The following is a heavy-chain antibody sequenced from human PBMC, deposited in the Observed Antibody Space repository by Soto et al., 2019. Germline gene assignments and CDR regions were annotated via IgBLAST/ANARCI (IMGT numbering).Heavy chain of an antibody. V-gene: IGHV3-23*01. Sequence: EVQLLESGGGLIQPGGSLRLSCAASGFTFSTYAMSWVRRAPGKGLEGVSTISATGASTYYAESVKGRFTVSRDDSKNTLFLHINSLRVEDTALYHCAEPLSQWHASGDIDYWGQGTLVSVSS. CDR3: AEPLSQWHASGDIDY. CDR1: GFTFSTYA. J-gene: IGHJ4*02. CDR2: ISATGAST. D-gene: IGHD6-19*01.